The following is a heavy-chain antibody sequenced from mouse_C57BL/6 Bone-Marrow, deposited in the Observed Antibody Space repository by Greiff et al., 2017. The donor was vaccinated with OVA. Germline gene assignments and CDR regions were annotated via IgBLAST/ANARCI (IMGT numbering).Heavy chain of an antibody. CDR3: ARRVDYGWYFDV. CDR2: ISSGGSYT. CDR1: GFTFSSYG. Sequence: EVKLMESGGDLVKPGGSLKLSCAASGFTFSSYGMSWVRQTPDTRLEWVATISSGGSYTYYPDSVKGRFTISRDNAKNTPYLQMSSLKSEDTAMYYCARRVDYGWYFDVWGTGTTVTVSS. J-gene: IGHJ1*03. V-gene: IGHV5-6*01. D-gene: IGHD2-4*01.